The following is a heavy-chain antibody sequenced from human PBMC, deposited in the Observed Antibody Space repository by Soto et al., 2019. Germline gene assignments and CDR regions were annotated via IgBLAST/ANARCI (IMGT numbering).Heavy chain of an antibody. CDR2: ISSSGSAM. Sequence: GGSLRLSCAASGFTFSSYEMNWVRQAPGKGLEWVSYISSSGSAMYYADSEKGRFTISRDNAKNSLCLQMNSLRAEDTAAYYCARGRFEDYYDSSGYLGPGMDVWGQGTTVTVSS. V-gene: IGHV3-48*03. CDR1: GFTFSSYE. CDR3: ARGRFEDYYDSSGYLGPGMDV. D-gene: IGHD3-22*01. J-gene: IGHJ6*02.